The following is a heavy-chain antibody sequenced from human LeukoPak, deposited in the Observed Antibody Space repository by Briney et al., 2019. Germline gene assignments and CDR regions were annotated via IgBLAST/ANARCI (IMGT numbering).Heavy chain of an antibody. CDR3: AKDTNDILTGYATTVPNCPDY. J-gene: IGHJ4*02. Sequence: PGGSLRLSCAASGFTFSSYGMHWVRQAPGKGLEWVAVISYDGSNKYYADSVKGRFTISRDNSKNTLYLQMNSLRAEDTAVYYCAKDTNDILTGYATTVPNCPDYWGQGTLVTVSS. V-gene: IGHV3-30*18. CDR1: GFTFSSYG. D-gene: IGHD3-9*01. CDR2: ISYDGSNK.